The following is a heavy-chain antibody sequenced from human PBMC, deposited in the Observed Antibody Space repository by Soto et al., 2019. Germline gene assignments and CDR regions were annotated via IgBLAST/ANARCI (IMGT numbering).Heavy chain of an antibody. V-gene: IGHV1-3*01. D-gene: IGHD6-13*01. Sequence: GASVKVSCKASGYTFTSYAMHWVRQAPGQRLEWMGWINAGNGNTKYSQKFQGRVTITRDTSASTAYMELSSLRSEDTAVYYCARDRSSSPYYGMDVWGQGTTVTVSS. CDR1: GYTFTSYA. J-gene: IGHJ6*02. CDR3: ARDRSSSPYYGMDV. CDR2: INAGNGNT.